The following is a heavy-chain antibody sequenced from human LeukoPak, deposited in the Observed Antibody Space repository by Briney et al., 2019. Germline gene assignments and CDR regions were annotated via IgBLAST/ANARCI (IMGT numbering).Heavy chain of an antibody. D-gene: IGHD3-22*01. Sequence: PSETLSLTCTVSGGSISSSSYYWGWIRQPPGKGLEWIGSIYYSGSTYYNPSLKSRVTISVDTSKNQFSLKLSSVTAADTAVYYCARRGSGYYHSAQPKYYFDYWGQGTLVTVSS. V-gene: IGHV4-39*07. CDR3: ARRGSGYYHSAQPKYYFDY. CDR1: GGSISSSSYY. CDR2: IYYSGST. J-gene: IGHJ4*02.